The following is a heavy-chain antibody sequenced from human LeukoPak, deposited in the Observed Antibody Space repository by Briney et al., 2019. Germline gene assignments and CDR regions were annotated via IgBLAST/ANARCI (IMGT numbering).Heavy chain of an antibody. V-gene: IGHV3-23*01. Sequence: GGSLRLSCAASGFTFSSYAMSWVRQAPGKGLEWVSAISGSGGSTYYADSVKGRFTISRDNSKNTLYLQMNSLRAEDTAVYYCAREYCSGGSCYRDAFDIWGQGTMVTVSS. D-gene: IGHD2-15*01. CDR1: GFTFSSYA. CDR2: ISGSGGST. CDR3: AREYCSGGSCYRDAFDI. J-gene: IGHJ3*02.